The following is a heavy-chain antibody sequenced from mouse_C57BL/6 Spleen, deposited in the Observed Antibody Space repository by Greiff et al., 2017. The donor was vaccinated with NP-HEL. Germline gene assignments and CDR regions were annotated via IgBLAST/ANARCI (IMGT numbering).Heavy chain of an antibody. V-gene: IGHV14-1*01. CDR1: GFNIKDYY. CDR2: IDPEAGDT. J-gene: IGHJ3*01. CDR3: TTGVYYYGSSSFAY. Sequence: VQLQQSGAELVRPGASVKLSCTASGFNIKDYYMHWVKQRPEQGLEWIGRIDPEAGDTEYAPKFPGNAPMTADTSSTPAYLQLSSLTSEDTAVYYCTTGVYYYGSSSFAYWGQGTLVTVSA. D-gene: IGHD1-1*01.